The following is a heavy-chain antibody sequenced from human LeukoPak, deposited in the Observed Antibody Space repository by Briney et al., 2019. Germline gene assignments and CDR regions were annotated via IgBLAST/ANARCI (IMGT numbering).Heavy chain of an antibody. J-gene: IGHJ3*02. Sequence: GGSLRLSCAASGFTFSSYWMSWVRQAPGKGLEWVANIKQDGSEKYYVDSVKGGFTISRDNAKNSLYLQMNSLRAEDTAVYYCAREQSSGYFNDAFDIWGQGTMVTVSS. D-gene: IGHD3-22*01. CDR3: AREQSSGYFNDAFDI. V-gene: IGHV3-7*01. CDR1: GFTFSSYW. CDR2: IKQDGSEK.